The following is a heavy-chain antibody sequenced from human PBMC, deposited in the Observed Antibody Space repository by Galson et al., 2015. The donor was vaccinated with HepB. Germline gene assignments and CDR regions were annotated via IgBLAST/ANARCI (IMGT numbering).Heavy chain of an antibody. J-gene: IGHJ3*02. Sequence: SLRLSCAASGFTFSNYAIHWVRQAPGKGLEWVTVIWYDGSERYYVDSVKGRFTISRDNSKNTVYLQMNSLRVEDTAVYYCARDPLAEPVGAFEIWGQGTLVTVSS. CDR2: IWYDGSER. D-gene: IGHD2-15*01. V-gene: IGHV3-33*01. CDR1: GFTFSNYA. CDR3: ARDPLAEPVGAFEI.